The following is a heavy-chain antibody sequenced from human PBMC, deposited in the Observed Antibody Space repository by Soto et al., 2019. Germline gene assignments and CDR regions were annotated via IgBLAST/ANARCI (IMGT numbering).Heavy chain of an antibody. CDR2: IYYNGDT. J-gene: IGHJ4*02. CDR1: GDSITSSVYY. V-gene: IGHV4-31*03. D-gene: IGHD3-3*01. Sequence: SETLSLTCTVSGDSITSSVYYWDWIRQPPGKGLEWIGYIYYNGDTYYTPSLKSRVTISVDTSKNQFSLKLSSVTAADTAVYYCARAAPLRFLEWLTPYYFDYWGQGTLVTVSS. CDR3: ARAAPLRFLEWLTPYYFDY.